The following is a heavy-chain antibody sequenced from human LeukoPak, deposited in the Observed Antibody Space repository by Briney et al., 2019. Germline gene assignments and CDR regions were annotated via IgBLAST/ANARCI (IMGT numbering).Heavy chain of an antibody. CDR2: INHSGST. CDR3: VKSGGYGLIDY. D-gene: IGHD6-19*01. J-gene: IGHJ4*02. CDR1: GGSFSGYY. Sequence: PSETLSLTCAVYGGSFSGYYWSWIRQPPGKGLEWIGEINHSGSTNYNASLQSRVTISIDMSKNQFSLRLSSVTAADTAMYYCVKSGGYGLIDYWGQGTLVTVSS. V-gene: IGHV4-34*01.